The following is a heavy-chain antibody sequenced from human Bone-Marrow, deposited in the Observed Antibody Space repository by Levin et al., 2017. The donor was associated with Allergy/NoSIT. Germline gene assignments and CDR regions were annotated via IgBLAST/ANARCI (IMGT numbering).Heavy chain of an antibody. CDR2: ITNSGTPV. D-gene: IGHD2-21*01. CDR1: GFTFSTYG. Sequence: GESLKISCAASGFTFSTYGMNWVRQAPDKGLEWVAHITNSGTPVYYGDSVRGRFTISRDNANGLLYLQMNSLRAEDTAVYYCVRGVVDYWGQGTLVTVSS. J-gene: IGHJ4*02. CDR3: VRGVVDY. V-gene: IGHV3-48*04.